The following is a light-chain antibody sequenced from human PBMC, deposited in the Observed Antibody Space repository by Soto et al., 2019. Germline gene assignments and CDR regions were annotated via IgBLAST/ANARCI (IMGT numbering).Light chain of an antibody. J-gene: IGKJ2*01. Sequence: EIVLTQSPGTPSLSPGERATLSCRASQSVRSSYLAWYQQKPGQAPRLLIYGASSRATGIPDRFSGSGSGTDFTLTISRLEPEDFAVYYCQQYGSSPYTFGQGTTLEIK. CDR2: GAS. V-gene: IGKV3-20*01. CDR1: QSVRSSY. CDR3: QQYGSSPYT.